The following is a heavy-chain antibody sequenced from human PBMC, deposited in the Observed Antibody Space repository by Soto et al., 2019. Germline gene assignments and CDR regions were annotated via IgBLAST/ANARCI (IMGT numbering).Heavy chain of an antibody. Sequence: QVQLVQSGAEVKKPGSSVKVSCKASGGTFSSYAINWVRQAPGQGLEWMGGIIPIFGTANYAQKFQGRVTITAHDASSTAYMELSILGFEDTAVYYVARDSVTGAYGCWGQGTLVTVSS. CDR1: GGTFSSYA. CDR2: IIPIFGTA. D-gene: IGHD1-20*01. V-gene: IGHV1-69*12. CDR3: ARDSVTGAYGC. J-gene: IGHJ4*02.